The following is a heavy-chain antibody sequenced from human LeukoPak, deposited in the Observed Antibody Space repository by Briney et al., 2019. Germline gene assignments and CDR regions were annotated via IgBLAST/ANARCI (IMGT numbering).Heavy chain of an antibody. Sequence: GGSLRLSCAASGFTFSSYAMSWVRQAPGKGLEWVSAISGSGGSTYYADSVKGRFTISRDNSKNTLYLQMNSLRAEDTAVYYCAREQWLGLYYYYYYMDVWGKGTTVTVSS. CDR1: GFTFSSYA. CDR3: AREQWLGLYYYYYYMDV. D-gene: IGHD6-19*01. V-gene: IGHV3-23*01. CDR2: ISGSGGST. J-gene: IGHJ6*03.